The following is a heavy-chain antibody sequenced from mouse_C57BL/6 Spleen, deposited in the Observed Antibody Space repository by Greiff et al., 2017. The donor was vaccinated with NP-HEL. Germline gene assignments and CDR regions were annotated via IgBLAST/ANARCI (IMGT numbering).Heavy chain of an antibody. CDR3: ARWSMDDGYFYYAMDY. CDR2: ISYDGSN. J-gene: IGHJ4*01. CDR1: GYSITSGYY. Sequence: ESGPGLVKPSQSLSLTCSVTGYSITSGYYWNWIRQFPGNKLEWMGYISYDGSNNYNPSLKNRISITRDTSKNQFFLKLNSVTTEDTATYYCARWSMDDGYFYYAMDYWGQGTSVTVSS. V-gene: IGHV3-6*01. D-gene: IGHD2-3*01.